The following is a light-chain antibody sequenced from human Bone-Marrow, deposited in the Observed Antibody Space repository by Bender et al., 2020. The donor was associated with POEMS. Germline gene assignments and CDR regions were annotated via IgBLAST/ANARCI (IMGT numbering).Light chain of an antibody. Sequence: QSVLTQPPSVSEAPGQRVTISCTGTGSNIGAAYDVQWYQHLPGTAPRLVVYSNYQRPSGVPARFSGSKSGTSASLAISDIQSEDEGDYYCSSWDDSLSGWVFGGGTKLTVL. CDR3: SSWDDSLSGWV. CDR1: GSNIGAAYD. V-gene: IGLV1-40*01. CDR2: SNY. J-gene: IGLJ3*02.